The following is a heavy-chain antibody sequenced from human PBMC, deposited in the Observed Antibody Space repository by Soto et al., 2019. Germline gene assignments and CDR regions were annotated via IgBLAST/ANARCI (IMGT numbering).Heavy chain of an antibody. CDR2: IYYSGST. D-gene: IGHD3-3*01. CDR3: ARHFGMLPNFDY. V-gene: IGHV4-39*01. CDR1: GGSISRTSYY. Sequence: QLQLQESGPGLVKPSETLSLTCNVSGGSISRTSYYWGWIRQPPGKGLEWIGTIYYSGSTYYNPSLKSRVTISVDTSKNQVSLRLSSVTAADTAVYYCARHFGMLPNFDYWGQGALVTVSS. J-gene: IGHJ4*02.